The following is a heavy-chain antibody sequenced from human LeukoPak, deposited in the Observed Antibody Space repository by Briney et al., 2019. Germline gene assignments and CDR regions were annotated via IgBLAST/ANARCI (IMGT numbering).Heavy chain of an antibody. CDR2: ISGSGGST. Sequence: QPGGSPRLSCAASGFTFSSYAMSWVRQAPGKGLEWVSAISGSGGSTYYADSVKGRFTISRDNSKNTLYLQMNSLRAEDTAVYYCAKDRGRRGQLLPIDYWGQGTLVTVSS. V-gene: IGHV3-23*01. CDR3: AKDRGRRGQLLPIDY. CDR1: GFTFSSYA. D-gene: IGHD2-2*01. J-gene: IGHJ4*02.